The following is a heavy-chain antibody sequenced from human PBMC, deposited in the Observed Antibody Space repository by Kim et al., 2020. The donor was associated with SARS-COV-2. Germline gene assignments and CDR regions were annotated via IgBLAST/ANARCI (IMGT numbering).Heavy chain of an antibody. D-gene: IGHD3-9*01. J-gene: IGHJ4*02. V-gene: IGHV1-18*01. CDR3: ARVGTYYDILTGYYDY. CDR1: GYTFTSYG. Sequence: ASVKVSCKASGYTFTSYGISWVRQAPGQGLEWMGWISAYNGNTNYAQKLQGRVTMTTDTSTSTAYMELRSLRSDDTAVYYCARVGTYYDILTGYYDYWGQGTLVTVSS. CDR2: ISAYNGNT.